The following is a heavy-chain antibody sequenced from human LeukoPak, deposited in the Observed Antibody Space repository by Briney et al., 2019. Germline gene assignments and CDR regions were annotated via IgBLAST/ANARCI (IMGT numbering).Heavy chain of an antibody. D-gene: IGHD5-12*01. CDR2: ISGSVGST. CDR1: GFTFSSYA. CDR3: AEVGYSGSFDY. J-gene: IGHJ4*02. V-gene: IGHV3-23*01. Sequence: GGSLRLSCAVSGFTFSSYAMSWVRQAPGKGLEWVSAISGSVGSTYYADSVKGRFTISRDNSKNTVYMQMNSLRAEDKAVYYCAEVGYSGSFDYWGQGTLVTVSS.